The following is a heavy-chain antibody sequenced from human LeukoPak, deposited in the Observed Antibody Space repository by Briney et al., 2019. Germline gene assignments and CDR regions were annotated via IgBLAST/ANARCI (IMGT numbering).Heavy chain of an antibody. J-gene: IGHJ4*02. CDR1: GFTFSSYS. Sequence: MAGGSLRLSCAASGFTFSSYSMNWVCQAPGKGLEWVGRVRRQTEGATTDYPAPVKGRFTISRDDSKNTVYLQMNFLKTEDTAVYYCTTRVVTTNDFWGQGTLVTVSS. V-gene: IGHV3-15*01. CDR3: TTRVVTTNDF. D-gene: IGHD2-21*02. CDR2: VRRQTEGATT.